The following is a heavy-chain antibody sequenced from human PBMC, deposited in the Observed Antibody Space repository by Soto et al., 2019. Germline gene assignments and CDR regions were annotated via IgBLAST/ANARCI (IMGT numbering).Heavy chain of an antibody. Sequence: GGSLRLSCAASGFTFSSYGMHWVRQAPGKGLEWVAVISYDGSNKYYADSVKGRFTISRDNSKNTLYLQMNSLRAEDTAVYYCAKDPNYYGSGSYFLPVGYYGMDVWGQGTTVTVSS. V-gene: IGHV3-30*18. CDR1: GFTFSSYG. CDR3: AKDPNYYGSGSYFLPVGYYGMDV. CDR2: ISYDGSNK. J-gene: IGHJ6*02. D-gene: IGHD3-10*01.